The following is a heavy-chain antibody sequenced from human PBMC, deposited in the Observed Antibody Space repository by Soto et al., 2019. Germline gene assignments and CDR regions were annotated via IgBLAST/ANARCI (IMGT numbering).Heavy chain of an antibody. CDR2: ISYDGSNK. V-gene: IGHV3-30-3*01. CDR3: ARVPYYGSGSYLRYFDY. J-gene: IGHJ4*02. CDR1: GFTFSRYA. D-gene: IGHD3-10*01. Sequence: QVQLVESGGGVVQPGRSLRLSCAASGFTFSRYAMHWVRQAPGKGLEWVAVISYDGSNKYYADSVKGRFTISRDNSKNTLYLQMNSLIAEDTAVYYCARVPYYGSGSYLRYFDYWGQGTLVTVSS.